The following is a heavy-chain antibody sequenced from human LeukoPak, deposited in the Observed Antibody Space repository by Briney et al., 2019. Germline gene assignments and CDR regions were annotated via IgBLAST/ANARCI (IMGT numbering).Heavy chain of an antibody. CDR1: GGSISSSNW. V-gene: IGHV4-4*02. CDR3: ARRPSPPGAFDI. Sequence: SETLSLTCAVSGGSISSSNWWSWVRQPPGKGLEWIGEIYHSGSTNYNPSLKSRVTVSLDTSKNQFSLNLYSVTAADTAVYYCARRPSPPGAFDIWGQGTVVIVSS. CDR2: IYHSGST. J-gene: IGHJ3*02.